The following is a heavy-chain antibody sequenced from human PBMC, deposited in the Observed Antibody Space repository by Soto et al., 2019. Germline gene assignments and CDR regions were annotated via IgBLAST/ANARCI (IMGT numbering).Heavy chain of an antibody. CDR1: GFTFRNFE. D-gene: IGHD1-20*01. CDR2: IDATSNII. V-gene: IGHV3-48*03. J-gene: IGHJ3*02. CDR3: ARDRWHANRYPGAFDI. Sequence: GGSLRLSCAASGFTFRNFEMNWVRQAPGKGLEWVSYIDATSNIIYYADSVKGRFTISRDNSKNSLSLQINSLRAEDTAVYYCARDRWHANRYPGAFDIWGRGTMVTVSS.